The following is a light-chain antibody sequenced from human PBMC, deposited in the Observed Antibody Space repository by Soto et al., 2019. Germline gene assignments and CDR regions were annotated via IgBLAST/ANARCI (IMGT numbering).Light chain of an antibody. CDR2: EVN. CDR1: SSDVGAYNY. Sequence: QSALTQPASVSGSPGQSITISCTGTSSDVGAYNYVSWFQQHPGEAPKLMIYEVNNRPSGVSNRFSASKSGNTASLTISGLQAEDEGDYYCSSYTTSSTWVFGGGTKLTVL. CDR3: SSYTTSSTWV. J-gene: IGLJ3*02. V-gene: IGLV2-14*01.